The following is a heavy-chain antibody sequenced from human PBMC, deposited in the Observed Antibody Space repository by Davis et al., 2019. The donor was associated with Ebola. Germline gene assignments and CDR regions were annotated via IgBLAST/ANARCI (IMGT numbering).Heavy chain of an antibody. D-gene: IGHD1-7*01. CDR1: GGSISSYY. J-gene: IGHJ4*02. CDR3: ARDLVTGTMVDY. Sequence: SETLSLTCTVSGGSISSYYWSWIRQPPGKGLEWIGEINHSGSTNYNPSLKSRVTISVDTSKNQFSLKLSSVTAADTAVYYCARDLVTGTMVDYWGQGTLVTVSS. V-gene: IGHV4-34*01. CDR2: INHSGST.